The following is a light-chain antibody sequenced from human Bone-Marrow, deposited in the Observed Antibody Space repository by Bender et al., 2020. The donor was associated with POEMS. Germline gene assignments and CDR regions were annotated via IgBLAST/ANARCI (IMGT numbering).Light chain of an antibody. Sequence: QSVLTQPPSVSAAPGQTVTISCSGTSSNIGYNYVSWYQHFPGTAPKLLIYDNNKRASGIPDRFSGSQAGTSAALDITGLQTGDEADYYCATWDSSLSSAVFGGGTQLTVL. CDR3: ATWDSSLSSAV. J-gene: IGLJ7*01. CDR2: DNN. CDR1: SSNIGYNY. V-gene: IGLV1-51*01.